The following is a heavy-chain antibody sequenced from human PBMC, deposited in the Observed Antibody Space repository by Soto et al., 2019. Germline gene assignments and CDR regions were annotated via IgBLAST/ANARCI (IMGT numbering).Heavy chain of an antibody. V-gene: IGHV3-15*07. D-gene: IGHD2-2*01. J-gene: IGHJ6*02. CDR1: GFTFSNAW. CDR2: IKSKTGGGTT. Sequence: GGSLRLSCAASGFTFSNAWMNWVRQAPGKGLEWVGRIKSKTGGGTTDYAAPVKGRFTISRDDSKNTLYLQMNSLKTEDTAVYYCTTDPVTCSSTSCSITYYYYYGMDVWGQGTTVTVSS. CDR3: TTDPVTCSSTSCSITYYYYYGMDV.